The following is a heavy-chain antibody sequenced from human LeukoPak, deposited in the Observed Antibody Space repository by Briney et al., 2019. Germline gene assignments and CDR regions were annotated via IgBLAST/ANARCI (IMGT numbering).Heavy chain of an antibody. CDR1: GYTFSSHG. Sequence: GGSLRLSCVASGYTFSSHGMHWVRQAPGKGLEWVAVLWYDGSTTYYADSVEGRFTISRDNSKNTLYLQMNSLRAEDTAVYYCARDGAEGYCSGGSCYSLYYWGQGTLVTVSS. CDR2: LWYDGSTT. CDR3: ARDGAEGYCSGGSCYSLYY. V-gene: IGHV3-33*01. D-gene: IGHD2-15*01. J-gene: IGHJ4*02.